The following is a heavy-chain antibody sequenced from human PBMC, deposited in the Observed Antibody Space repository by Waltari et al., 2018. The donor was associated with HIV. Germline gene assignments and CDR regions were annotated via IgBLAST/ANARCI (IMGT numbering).Heavy chain of an antibody. V-gene: IGHV4-31*03. CDR3: ASSVNYSVDY. CDR1: GGSISSGGYY. Sequence: QVQLQESGPGLVKPSQTLYLTCTVSGGSISSGGYYWSWIRQHPGKGLGGIGYIYYSRSTYYTPSLRSRVTRSVDTSKNQFSLKLSSGTAADTAVYYCASSVNYSVDYWGQGTLVTVSS. D-gene: IGHD2-15*01. J-gene: IGHJ4*02. CDR2: IYYSRST.